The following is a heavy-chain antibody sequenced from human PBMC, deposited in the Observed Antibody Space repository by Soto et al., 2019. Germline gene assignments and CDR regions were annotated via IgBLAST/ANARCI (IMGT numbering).Heavy chain of an antibody. CDR2: IYFGGRS. D-gene: IGHD3-22*01. CDR1: GGSISSGYYY. V-gene: IGHV4-30-4*01. CDR3: ARVYYDSSGFFTLGNY. J-gene: IGHJ4*02. Sequence: SETLSLTCSVSGGSISSGYYYWSWIRQPPGKGLEWIGYIYFGGRSYYNPSLESRVTISVDTSQNQFSLKLSSVTAADTAVYYCARVYYDSSGFFTLGNYWGQGTLVTVSS.